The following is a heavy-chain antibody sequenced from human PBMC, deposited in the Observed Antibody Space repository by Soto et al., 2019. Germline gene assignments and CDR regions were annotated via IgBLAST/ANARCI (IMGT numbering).Heavy chain of an antibody. J-gene: IGHJ5*02. V-gene: IGHV4-30-4*01. CDR2: IYHSGST. CDR3: ARLLWETGNNWFDP. CDR1: GESINSVDHY. Sequence: QVQLQESGPGLVRPSQTLSLTCTVSGESINSVDHYWSWIRQPPGTGLEWMGYIYHSGSTHYNPSPNSRLTSRIDTSTNRFSLNLPSVKAAHTAVYFCARLLWETGNNWFDPWGQGALVTVSS. D-gene: IGHD1-26*01.